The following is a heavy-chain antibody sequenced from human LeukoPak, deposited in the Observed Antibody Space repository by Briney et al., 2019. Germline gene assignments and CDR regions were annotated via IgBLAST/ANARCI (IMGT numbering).Heavy chain of an antibody. Sequence: GGSLRLSCAAFGFTFSSYTMHWVRQAPGKGLEWVAVISYDGSNKYYADSVKGRFTISRDNSKNTLYLQMNSLRAEDTAVYYCARDPPSDWGQGTLVTVSS. CDR3: ARDPPSD. V-gene: IGHV3-30-3*01. CDR1: GFTFSSYT. J-gene: IGHJ4*02. CDR2: ISYDGSNK.